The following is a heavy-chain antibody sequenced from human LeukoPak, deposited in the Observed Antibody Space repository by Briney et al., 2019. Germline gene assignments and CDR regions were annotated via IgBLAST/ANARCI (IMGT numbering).Heavy chain of an antibody. J-gene: IGHJ4*02. D-gene: IGHD3-22*01. CDR3: ATIYYDSSGEEPFDY. CDR1: GYTFTSYD. V-gene: IGHV1-8*01. CDR2: MNPNSGNT. Sequence: ASVKVSCKASGYTFTSYDINWVRQATGQGLEWMGWMNPNSGNTGYAQKFQGRVTMTRNTSISTAYMELSSLRSEDTAVYYCATIYYDSSGEEPFDYWGQGTLVTVSS.